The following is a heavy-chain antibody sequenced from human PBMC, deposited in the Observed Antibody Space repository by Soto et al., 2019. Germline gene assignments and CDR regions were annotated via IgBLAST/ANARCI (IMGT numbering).Heavy chain of an antibody. CDR3: AIAPTTVSTFDS. V-gene: IGHV4-30-2*01. D-gene: IGHD4-17*01. CDR1: GGSISSGGYS. J-gene: IGHJ4*02. CDR2: IYHSRST. Sequence: QLQLQESGSGLVKPSQTLSLTCAVSGGSISSGGYSWSWMRQPPGKGLACIGYIYHSRSTYYNPSLKSRITVPVDRSKNQFSLKLTSVTAADTAVYYWAIAPTTVSTFDSWGQGTLVTVSS.